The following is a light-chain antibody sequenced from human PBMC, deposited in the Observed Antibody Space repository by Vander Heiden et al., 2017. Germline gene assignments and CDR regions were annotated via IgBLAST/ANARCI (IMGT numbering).Light chain of an antibody. CDR1: QSITYN. CDR3: QQYSDWPPIT. V-gene: IGKV3-15*01. Sequence: EIVMTQSPATLSVSPGESASLSCRASQSITYNLAWYQQKPGQAPRVLIYGASTRASGIPVRFSGSGSGTDFTLIISSLQSEDSAVYYCQQYSDWPPITFGQGTRLEIK. CDR2: GAS. J-gene: IGKJ5*01.